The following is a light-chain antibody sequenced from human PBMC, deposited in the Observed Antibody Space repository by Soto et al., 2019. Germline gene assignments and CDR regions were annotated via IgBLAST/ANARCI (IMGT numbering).Light chain of an antibody. CDR3: QSYDSSLSAL. Sequence: QSVLTQPPSVSWAPGQRVTISCTGSISNIGAGYDVHWYQHLPGTAPKVLIYGNNNRPSGVPDRFSGSKSGTSASLAITGLQAEDEADYYCQSYDSSLSALFGGGTKLTVL. CDR2: GNN. V-gene: IGLV1-40*01. CDR1: ISNIGAGYD. J-gene: IGLJ2*01.